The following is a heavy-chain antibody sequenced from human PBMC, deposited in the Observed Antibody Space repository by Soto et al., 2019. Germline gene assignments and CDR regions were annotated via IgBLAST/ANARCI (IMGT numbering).Heavy chain of an antibody. CDR3: ATVSSSSPLGY. J-gene: IGHJ4*02. D-gene: IGHD6-6*01. CDR1: GYTFTGYY. Sequence: GASVKVSCKASGYTFTGYYMHWVLQAPGQGLEWMGWINPNSGGTNYAQKFQGRVTMTRDTSISTAYMELSRLRSDDTVVYYCATVSSSSPLGYWGQGTLVTVSS. V-gene: IGHV1-2*03. CDR2: INPNSGGT.